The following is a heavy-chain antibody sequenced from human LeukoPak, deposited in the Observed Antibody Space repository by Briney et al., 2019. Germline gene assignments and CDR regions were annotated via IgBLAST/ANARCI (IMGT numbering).Heavy chain of an antibody. V-gene: IGHV3-21*04. CDR3: ARGYGDTFDAFDY. J-gene: IGHJ4*02. Sequence: GGSLRLSCAASGFTFSSYSMNWVRQAPGKGLEWVSSISSSSSYIYYADSVKGRFTISRDNAKNSLYLQMNSLRADDTAVYYCARGYGDTFDAFDYWGQGTLVTVSS. D-gene: IGHD4-17*01. CDR2: ISSSSSYI. CDR1: GFTFSSYS.